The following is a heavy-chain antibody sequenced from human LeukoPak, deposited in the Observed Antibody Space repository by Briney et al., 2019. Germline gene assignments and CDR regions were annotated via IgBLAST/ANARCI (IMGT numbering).Heavy chain of an antibody. CDR1: GYTFTSYG. V-gene: IGHV1-18*01. CDR3: ARSGDDYYDSGGYSDY. CDR2: ISAYNGNT. D-gene: IGHD3-22*01. Sequence: ASVKVSCKASGYTFTSYGISWVRQAPGQGLEWMGWISAYNGNTNYAQKLQGRVTMTTDTSTSTAYMELRSLRSDDTAAYYCARSGDDYYDSGGYSDYWGQGTLVTVSS. J-gene: IGHJ4*02.